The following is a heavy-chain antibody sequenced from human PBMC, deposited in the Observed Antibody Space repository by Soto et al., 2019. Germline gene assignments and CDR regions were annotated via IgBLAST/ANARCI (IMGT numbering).Heavy chain of an antibody. J-gene: IGHJ4*03. CDR2: IIPMYGAA. Sequence: QVQLGQSVAEVKKPGSSVKVSCKAAGGTFKKFGISWVRQAPGQGLEWLGGIIPMYGAANSAQKFQDRVTITEDQSTSTAHRELISLSSQDTAAYFCARSIMTVRTDDVCDIWGNGTLVSASS. CDR1: GGTFKKFG. D-gene: IGHD3-16*01. CDR3: ARSIMTVRTDDVCDI. V-gene: IGHV1-69*01.